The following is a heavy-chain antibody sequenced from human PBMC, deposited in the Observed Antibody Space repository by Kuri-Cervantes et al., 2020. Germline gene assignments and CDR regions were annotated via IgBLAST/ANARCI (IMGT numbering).Heavy chain of an antibody. CDR3: ATVYGSGRRNYYYGMDV. Sequence: ASVKVSCKASGYTFTRYGISWVRQAPGQGLEWMGWISAYNGNTIYAQKFQGRVTMTKDTSTDTAYMELSSLRSEDTAVYYCATVYGSGRRNYYYGMDVWGQGTTVTVSS. CDR2: ISAYNGNT. CDR1: GYTFTRYG. V-gene: IGHV1-18*01. D-gene: IGHD3-10*01. J-gene: IGHJ6*02.